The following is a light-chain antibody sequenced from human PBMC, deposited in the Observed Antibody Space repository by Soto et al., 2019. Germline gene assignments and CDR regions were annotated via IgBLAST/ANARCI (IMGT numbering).Light chain of an antibody. CDR2: DAS. J-gene: IGKJ1*01. CDR3: QQRSNWWT. V-gene: IGKV3-11*01. Sequence: EIVLTQSPPTRFLSPGERATLSCRASQSVSSYLAWYQQKPGQAPRLLIYDASNRATGIPARFSGSGSGTDFTLTISSLEPEDFAVYYCQQRSNWWTFGQGTKVDI. CDR1: QSVSSY.